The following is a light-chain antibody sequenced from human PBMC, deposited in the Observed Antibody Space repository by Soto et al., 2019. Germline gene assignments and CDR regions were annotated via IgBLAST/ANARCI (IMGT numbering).Light chain of an antibody. CDR2: YDT. CDR3: QVWDRSSDHWV. CDR1: NIGTKS. V-gene: IGLV3-21*04. J-gene: IGLJ3*02. Sequence: SYELTQPPSMSVAPGKTARITCGGNNIGTKSVHWYQHKPGQAPLLVIYYDTDRPSGIPERFSGSNSGNTATLTISRVEAGDEADYYCQVWDRSSDHWVFGGGTQLTVL.